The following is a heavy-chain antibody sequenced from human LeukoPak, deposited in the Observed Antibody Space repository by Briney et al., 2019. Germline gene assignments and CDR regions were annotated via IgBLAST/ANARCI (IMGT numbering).Heavy chain of an antibody. V-gene: IGHV3-30*18. J-gene: IGHJ4*02. CDR1: GFTFSNYG. CDR3: AKDLIRGVVIKSLDY. D-gene: IGHD3-10*01. Sequence: GRSLRLSCAASGFTFSNYGMHWVRQAPGKGLEWVALISYDGSNQYYADSVKGRFTISRDNSKNTVYLQMNSLRAEDTAVYYCAKDLIRGVVIKSLDYWGQGTLVTISS. CDR2: ISYDGSNQ.